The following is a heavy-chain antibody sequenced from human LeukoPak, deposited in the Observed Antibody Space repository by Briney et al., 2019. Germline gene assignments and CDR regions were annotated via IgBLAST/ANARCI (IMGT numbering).Heavy chain of an antibody. V-gene: IGHV4-38-2*01. CDR1: GYSISSGYY. Sequence: SETLSLTCAVSGYSISSGYYWGWIRQPPGKGLEWIGSIYHSGSTYYNPSLKSRVTISVDTSKNQFSLKLSSVTAADTAVYYCARCTAVADSYYMDVWGKGTTVTVSS. CDR2: IYHSGST. D-gene: IGHD6-19*01. CDR3: ARCTAVADSYYMDV. J-gene: IGHJ6*03.